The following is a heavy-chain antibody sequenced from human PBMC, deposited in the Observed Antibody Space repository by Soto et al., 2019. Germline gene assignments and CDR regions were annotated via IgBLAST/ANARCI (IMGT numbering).Heavy chain of an antibody. CDR1: GFTFSSYA. V-gene: IGHV3-23*01. CDR2: ISGSGGST. D-gene: IGHD4-17*01. CDR3: AKVWERTVTTRNYFYGMDV. J-gene: IGHJ6*02. Sequence: EVQLLESGGDFVQPGESLRLSCAASGFTFSSYAMSWVRQAPGKGLEWVSSISGSGGSTYYADSVKGRFTISRDNYMNTLILQMNRLRAEDTAVYYCAKVWERTVTTRNYFYGMDVWGQGTTVTVS.